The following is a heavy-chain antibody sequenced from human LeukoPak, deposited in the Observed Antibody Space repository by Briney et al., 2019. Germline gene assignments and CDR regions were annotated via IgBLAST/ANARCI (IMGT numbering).Heavy chain of an antibody. V-gene: IGHV3-43*02. J-gene: IGHJ4*02. CDR2: VRGDGGST. D-gene: IGHD3-9*01. Sequence: AGGSLRLSCAASGFTFEDYAMRWGRQAPGKGLEWVSLVRGDGGSTYYADSVKGRFTISRDNSRNSLYLQMNSLRTEDTALYYCAKDRLRYFDWSHSSDYWGQGTLVTVSS. CDR3: AKDRLRYFDWSHSSDY. CDR1: GFTFEDYA.